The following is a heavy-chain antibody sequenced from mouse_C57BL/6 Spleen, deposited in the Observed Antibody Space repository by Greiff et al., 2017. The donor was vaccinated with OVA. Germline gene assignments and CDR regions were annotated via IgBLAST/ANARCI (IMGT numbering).Heavy chain of an antibody. D-gene: IGHD1-1*01. J-gene: IGHJ1*03. CDR1: GYTFTSYW. Sequence: VQLQQPGAELVKPGASVKLSCKASGYTFTSYWMHWVKQRPGQGLEWIGMIHPNSGSTNYNEKFKSKATLTVDKSSSTAYMQLSSLTSEDSAVYYCARGGPPVVDWYFDVWGTGTTVTVSS. CDR2: IHPNSGST. V-gene: IGHV1-64*01. CDR3: ARGGPPVVDWYFDV.